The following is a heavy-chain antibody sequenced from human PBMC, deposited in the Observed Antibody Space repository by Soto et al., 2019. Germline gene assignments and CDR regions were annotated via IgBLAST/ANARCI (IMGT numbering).Heavy chain of an antibody. V-gene: IGHV1-18*01. Sequence: ASVKVSCRASGYTFTSYGISWVRQAPGQGLEWMGWISAYNGNTNYAQKLQGRVTMTTDTSTSTAYMELRSLGSDDTAVYYCARGPHCSSNSCYGGDAFHIWGQGTMVTVSS. CDR1: GYTFTSYG. CDR3: ARGPHCSSNSCYGGDAFHI. J-gene: IGHJ3*02. CDR2: ISAYNGNT. D-gene: IGHD2-2*01.